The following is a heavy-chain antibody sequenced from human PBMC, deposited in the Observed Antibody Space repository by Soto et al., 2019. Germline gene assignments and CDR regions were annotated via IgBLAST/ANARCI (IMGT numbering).Heavy chain of an antibody. CDR2: IKSKTDGWTT. CDR3: TTGIAAAGTHYYYYGMDV. J-gene: IGHJ6*02. V-gene: IGHV3-15*01. D-gene: IGHD6-13*01. CDR1: GSTFRNPW. Sequence: GGSLRLSCAASGSTFRNPWMSCLRQAPGKGLEWFGRIKSKTDGWTTDYAAPVKGKFTISRDDSKNTLYLQMNSLKTEDTAVYYCTTGIAAAGTHYYYYGMDVWGQGTTVTVSS.